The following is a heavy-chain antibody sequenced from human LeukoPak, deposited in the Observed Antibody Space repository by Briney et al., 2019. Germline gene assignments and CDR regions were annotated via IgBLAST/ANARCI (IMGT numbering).Heavy chain of an antibody. CDR2: ISASGATT. Sequence: GGSLRLSCAGSGFTFSAYGMSWVRQAPGKGLGWVSSISASGATTYLADAVKGRFTITRDHSDNTLSLQMNSLRGDDTAVYHCARAEAAGDNRGGYYYYYMDVWGKGTTVTVSS. V-gene: IGHV3-23*01. CDR3: ARAEAAGDNRGGYYYYYMDV. CDR1: GFTFSAYG. J-gene: IGHJ6*03. D-gene: IGHD6-25*01.